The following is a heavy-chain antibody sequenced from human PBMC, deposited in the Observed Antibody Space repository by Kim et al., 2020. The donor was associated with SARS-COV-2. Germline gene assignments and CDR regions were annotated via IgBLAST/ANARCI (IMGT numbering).Heavy chain of an antibody. CDR1: GDSITSITYY. CDR2: LHYSGQN. Sequence: SETLSLTCSVSGDSITSITYYLGWIRQPPGKGLEWIGSLHYSGQNYYSPSLKSRVTISVDTSKNQFSLKLNSVTAADTAIYYCARQLSGYDFASFDSWG. J-gene: IGHJ4*01. CDR3: ARQLSGYDFASFDS. D-gene: IGHD5-12*01. V-gene: IGHV4-39*01.